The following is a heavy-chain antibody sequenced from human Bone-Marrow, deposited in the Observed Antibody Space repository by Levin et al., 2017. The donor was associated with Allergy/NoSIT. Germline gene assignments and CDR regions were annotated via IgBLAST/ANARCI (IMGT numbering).Heavy chain of an antibody. Sequence: ASVKVSCKASGYTFSDHYMHWVRQAPGQGLEWRGWINPKSGDTKYAQKFQARVTMTREVSINTVYLEVSRLISDDTAVYYCARKARFFDWLDYWGQGALVSVSS. CDR1: GYTFSDHY. D-gene: IGHD3-9*01. CDR3: ARKARFFDWLDY. V-gene: IGHV1-2*02. CDR2: INPKSGDT. J-gene: IGHJ1*01.